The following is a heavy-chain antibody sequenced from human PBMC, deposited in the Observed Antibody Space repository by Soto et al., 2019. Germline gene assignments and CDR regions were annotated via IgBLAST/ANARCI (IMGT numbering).Heavy chain of an antibody. CDR2: VIPIFPKG. CDR3: ARCHSDSSGPGYLDS. CDR1: GGTFSSDA. Sequence: QVRLVQSEAEVKKAGSSVKVSCKASGGTFSSDAVTWVRQAPGQGLEWMGGVIPIFPKGNYSQKFQGRATITVDKSTSTVYMELNSLKSEDTAMYYCARCHSDSSGPGYLDSWGQGTLVTV. V-gene: IGHV1-69*06. D-gene: IGHD3-22*01. J-gene: IGHJ4*02.